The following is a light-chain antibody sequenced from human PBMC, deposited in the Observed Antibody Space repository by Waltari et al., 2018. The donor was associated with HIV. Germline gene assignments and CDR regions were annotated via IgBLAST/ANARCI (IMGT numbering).Light chain of an antibody. J-gene: IGKJ4*01. CDR2: DAS. CDR1: QGIGSA. Sequence: AIQLTQSPSSLSASVGDRVTITCRASQGIGSALAWYQQQPGSPPNLLIYDASSLESGVPSRFSGSGSGIDFTFTISSLQPEDFATYYCQQFTSYPLTFGGGTKVDIK. V-gene: IGKV1-13*02. CDR3: QQFTSYPLT.